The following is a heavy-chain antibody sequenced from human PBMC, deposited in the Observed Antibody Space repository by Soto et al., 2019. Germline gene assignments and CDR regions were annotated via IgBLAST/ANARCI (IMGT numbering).Heavy chain of an antibody. Sequence: PSETLSLSCTVSGGSISSGGYYWSWIRQHPGKGLEWIGYIYYSGSTYYNPSLKSRVTISVDTSKNQFSLKLSSVTAADTAVYYCARVFGFGGMDVWGQGTTVTVSS. CDR3: ARVFGFGGMDV. V-gene: IGHV4-31*03. CDR1: GGSISSGGYY. CDR2: IYYSGST. D-gene: IGHD3-10*01. J-gene: IGHJ6*02.